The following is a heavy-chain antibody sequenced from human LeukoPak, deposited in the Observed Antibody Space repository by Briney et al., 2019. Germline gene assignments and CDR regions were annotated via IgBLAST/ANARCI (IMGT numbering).Heavy chain of an antibody. V-gene: IGHV3-30*04. CDR3: ARDRQYYDSSGPFDY. CDR1: GFTFSSYA. CDR2: ISYDGSNK. D-gene: IGHD3-22*01. Sequence: GGSLRLSCAASGFTFSSYAMHWVRQAPGKGLEWVAVISYDGSNKYYADSVKGRFTISRDNSKNTLYLQMNSLRAEDTAVYYCARDRQYYDSSGPFDYWGQGTLVTVSS. J-gene: IGHJ4*02.